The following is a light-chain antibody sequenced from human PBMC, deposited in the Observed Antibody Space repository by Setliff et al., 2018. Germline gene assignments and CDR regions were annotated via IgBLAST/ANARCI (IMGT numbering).Light chain of an antibody. CDR1: SSNIGGNT. Sequence: QPALTQPPSTSGTPGQRVTISCSGSSSNIGGNTVNWYQQLPGTAPRLLIFSNNDRPSGVSNRFTGSKSGTSASLTISGLQSEDEGDYYCAAWDDSLTGSYVFGTGTKVTVL. J-gene: IGLJ1*01. V-gene: IGLV1-44*01. CDR2: SNN. CDR3: AAWDDSLTGSYV.